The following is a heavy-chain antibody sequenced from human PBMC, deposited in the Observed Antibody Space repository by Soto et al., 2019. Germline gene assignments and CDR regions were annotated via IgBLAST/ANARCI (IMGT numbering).Heavy chain of an antibody. CDR1: GFTFSNFW. D-gene: IGHD1-26*01. V-gene: IGHV3-7*03. J-gene: IGHJ4*02. CDR2: INRDGNEI. Sequence: GGSLRLSCGSSGFTFSNFWMSWVRQAPGKGLEWVANINRDGNEIYYVDSVKGRFTISRDNAKNSLYLQMNSLRAEDTAVYYCAKMSGSYYLGYFDYWGQGTLVTVSS. CDR3: AKMSGSYYLGYFDY.